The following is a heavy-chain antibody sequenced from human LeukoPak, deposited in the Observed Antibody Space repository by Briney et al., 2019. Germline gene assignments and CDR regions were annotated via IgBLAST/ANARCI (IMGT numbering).Heavy chain of an antibody. V-gene: IGHV3-30*04. J-gene: IGHJ3*02. CDR2: ISYDGSNK. CDR3: ARSAARIVGATHDAFDI. D-gene: IGHD1-26*01. CDR1: GFTFSSYA. Sequence: PGGSLRLSCAASGFTFSSYAMHWVRQAPGKGLEWVAVISYDGSNKYYADSVKGRFTISRDNSKDTLYLQMNSLRAEDTAVYYCARSAARIVGATHDAFDIWGQGTMVTVSS.